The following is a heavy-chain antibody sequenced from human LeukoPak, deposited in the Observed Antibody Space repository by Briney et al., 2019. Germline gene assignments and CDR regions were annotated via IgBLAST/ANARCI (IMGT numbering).Heavy chain of an antibody. J-gene: IGHJ4*02. CDR1: GGAISSYY. D-gene: IGHD5-18*01. CDR2: IYYSGST. Sequence: EPSETLSLTCNVSGGAISSYYWSWIQQPPGKGLEWIGYIYYSGSTNYNPSLKNRVTISVDTSKNQFSLKLSSVTAADTAVYYCARSVDTAMVGDYWGQGTLVTVSS. CDR3: ARSVDTAMVGDY. V-gene: IGHV4-59*01.